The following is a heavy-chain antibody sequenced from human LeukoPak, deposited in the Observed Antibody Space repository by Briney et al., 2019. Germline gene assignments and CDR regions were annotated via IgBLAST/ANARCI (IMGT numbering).Heavy chain of an antibody. CDR3: AKTQADIVVVVDATFDY. CDR2: IRYDGSNK. J-gene: IGHJ4*02. CDR1: GFTFSSYV. Sequence: GGSLRLSCAASGFTFSSYVMHWVRQAPGKGLEWVAFIRYDGSNKHYADSVKGRFTISRDNSKNTLYLQMNSLRAEDTAVYYCAKTQADIVVVVDATFDYWGQGTLVTVSS. V-gene: IGHV3-30*02. D-gene: IGHD2-15*01.